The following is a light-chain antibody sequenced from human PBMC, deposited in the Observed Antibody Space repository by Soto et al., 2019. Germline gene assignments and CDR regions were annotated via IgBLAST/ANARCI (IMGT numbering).Light chain of an antibody. Sequence: EIVMTQSPATLSVSPGERATLSCRASQSVSGNLAWYQQKPGQAPRLLIYAASTRATGIPARFSGSGSGTEFTLNISRLQSEDFAVYYCQPYNNWPPITFGPGTKVDIK. J-gene: IGKJ3*01. V-gene: IGKV3-15*01. CDR2: AAS. CDR3: QPYNNWPPIT. CDR1: QSVSGN.